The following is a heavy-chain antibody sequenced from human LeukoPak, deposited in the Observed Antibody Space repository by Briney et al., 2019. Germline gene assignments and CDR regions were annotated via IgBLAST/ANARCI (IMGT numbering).Heavy chain of an antibody. D-gene: IGHD5-12*01. CDR2: IYYSGST. J-gene: IGHJ4*02. V-gene: IGHV4-39*01. CDR3: ARRPNVDIVATMLYYFDY. Sequence: PSETLSLTCTVSGGSISSSSYYWGWIRQPPGKGLEWIGSIYYSGSTYYNPSLKSRVTISVDTSKNQFSLKLSSVTAADTAVYYCARRPNVDIVATMLYYFDYWGQGTLVTVSS. CDR1: GGSISSSSYY.